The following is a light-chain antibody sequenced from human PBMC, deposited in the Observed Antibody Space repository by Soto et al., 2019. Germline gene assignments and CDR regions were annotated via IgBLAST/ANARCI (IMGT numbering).Light chain of an antibody. CDR1: QSVSNNY. J-gene: IGKJ5*01. CDR3: QQYGSSPPIT. CDR2: GAS. Sequence: EIVLTQSPGTLSXXPXXXXTXXXRXIQSVSNNYLAWYQQKPGQAPRLLIYGASNRATGIPDRFSGSGSGTDFTLTISRLEPEDFAVYYCQQYGSSPPITFGQGTRLEIK. V-gene: IGKV3-20*01.